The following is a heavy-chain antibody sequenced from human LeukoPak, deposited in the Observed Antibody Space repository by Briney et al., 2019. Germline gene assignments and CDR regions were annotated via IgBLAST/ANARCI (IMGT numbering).Heavy chain of an antibody. J-gene: IGHJ4*02. CDR2: ISSSGSTI. V-gene: IGHV3-48*03. CDR3: ATTGYSSSWYFGGY. CDR1: GFTFSSYE. D-gene: IGHD6-13*01. Sequence: GGSLRLSCAASGFTFSSYEMNWVRQAPGKGLEWVSYISSSGSTIYYADSVKGRFTISRDNAKNSLYLQMNSLRAEDTAVYYCATTGYSSSWYFGGYWGQGTLVTVSS.